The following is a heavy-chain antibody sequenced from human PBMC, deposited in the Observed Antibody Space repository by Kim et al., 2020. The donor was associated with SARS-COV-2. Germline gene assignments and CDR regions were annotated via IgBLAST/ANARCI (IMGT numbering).Heavy chain of an antibody. J-gene: IGHJ6*02. V-gene: IGHV3-66*01. CDR1: GFTVSSNY. CDR3: ARSLEVYGMDV. CDR2: IYSGGST. Sequence: GGSLRLSCAASGFTVSSNYMSWVRQAPGKGLEWVSVIYSGGSTYYADSVKGRFTISRDNSKNTLYLQMNSLRAEDTAVYYCARSLEVYGMDVWGQGTTVTVSS.